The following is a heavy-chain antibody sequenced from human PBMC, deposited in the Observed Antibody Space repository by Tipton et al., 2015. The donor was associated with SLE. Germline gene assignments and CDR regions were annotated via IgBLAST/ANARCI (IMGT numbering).Heavy chain of an antibody. CDR3: ARDGEWFGEFYFDY. J-gene: IGHJ4*02. Sequence: TLSLTCTVSGGSISSGGYYWSWIRQPAGKGLEWIGYIYTSGSTNYNPSLKSRVTISVDTSKNQFSLKLSSVTAADTAVYYCARDGEWFGEFYFDYWGQGTLVTV. CDR1: GGSISSGGYY. CDR2: IYTSGST. D-gene: IGHD3-10*01. V-gene: IGHV4-61*09.